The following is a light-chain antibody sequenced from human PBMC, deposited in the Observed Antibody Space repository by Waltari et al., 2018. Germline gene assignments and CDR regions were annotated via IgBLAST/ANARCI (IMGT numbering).Light chain of an antibody. J-gene: IGKJ4*01. CDR2: GAS. CDR1: QSVRTN. V-gene: IGKV3-15*01. Sequence: DILLTQSPASLSVSPGDTVILSCRASQSVRTNLVWYQQKAGQAPRTLIYGASTRASGVPSRFSGSGSETDFTLIISRLQSEDAAVYFCQQYYVWPPITFGGGTKLEI. CDR3: QQYYVWPPIT.